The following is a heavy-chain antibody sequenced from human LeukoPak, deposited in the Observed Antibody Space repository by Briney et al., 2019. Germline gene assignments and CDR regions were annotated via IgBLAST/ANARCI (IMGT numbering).Heavy chain of an antibody. CDR2: IYYSRST. J-gene: IGHJ4*02. CDR3: ARGHGYYDSSGYYSYYFDY. D-gene: IGHD3-22*01. V-gene: IGHV4-30-4*01. CDR1: GGSISSGDYY. Sequence: SETLSLTCTVSGGSISSGDYYWSWIRQPPGKGLEWIGYIYYSRSTYYNPSLKSRVTISVDTSKNQFSLKLSSVTAADTAVYYCARGHGYYDSSGYYSYYFDYWGQGTLVTVSS.